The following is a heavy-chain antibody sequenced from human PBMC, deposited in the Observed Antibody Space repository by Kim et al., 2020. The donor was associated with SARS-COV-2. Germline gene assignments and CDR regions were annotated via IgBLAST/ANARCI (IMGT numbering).Heavy chain of an antibody. Sequence: AQKVQSRITMTRDTSTSTVYMELSSLRSEDTAVDYCARGVYSSGWYYFDYWGQGTLVTVSS. V-gene: IGHV1-46*01. D-gene: IGHD6-19*01. CDR3: ARGVYSSGWYYFDY. J-gene: IGHJ4*02.